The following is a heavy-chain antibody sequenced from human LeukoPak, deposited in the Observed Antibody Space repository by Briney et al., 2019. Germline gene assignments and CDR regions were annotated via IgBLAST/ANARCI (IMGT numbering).Heavy chain of an antibody. CDR1: GGSISSGGYY. CDR2: IYHSGST. J-gene: IGHJ3*02. CDR3: ASGSPQQQDAFDI. D-gene: IGHD6-13*01. Sequence: SQTLSLTCTVSGGSISSGGYYWSWIRQPPGKGLEWIGYIYHSGSTYYNPSLKSRVTISVDRSKNQFSLKLSSVTAADTAVYYCASGSPQQQDAFDIWGQGTMVTVSS. V-gene: IGHV4-30-2*01.